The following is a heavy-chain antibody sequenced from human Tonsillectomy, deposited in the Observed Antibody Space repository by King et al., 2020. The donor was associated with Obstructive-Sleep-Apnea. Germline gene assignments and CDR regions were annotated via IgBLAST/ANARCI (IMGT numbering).Heavy chain of an antibody. CDR3: ARDQAYDSSGYYSGIFDY. Sequence: VQLVESGAEVKKPGASVKVSCKASGYTFTGYYMHWVRQAPGQGLEWMGWINPNSGGTNYAQKFQGWVTMTRDTSISTAYMELSRLRSDDTAVYYCARDQAYDSSGYYSGIFDYWGQGTLVTVSS. V-gene: IGHV1-2*04. CDR2: INPNSGGT. CDR1: GYTFTGYY. J-gene: IGHJ4*02. D-gene: IGHD3-22*01.